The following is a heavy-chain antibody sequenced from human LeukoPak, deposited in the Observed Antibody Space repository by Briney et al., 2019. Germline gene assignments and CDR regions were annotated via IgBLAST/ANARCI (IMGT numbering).Heavy chain of an antibody. CDR1: GFTFSSYG. V-gene: IGHV3-30*18. Sequence: GGSLRLSCAASGFTFSSYGMHWVRQAPGKGLEWVAVISYDGSNKYYADSVKGRFTISRDNSKNTLYLQMNSLRAEDTAVYYCAKWGYSSGWDAFDIWGQGTMVTVSS. J-gene: IGHJ3*02. D-gene: IGHD6-19*01. CDR3: AKWGYSSGWDAFDI. CDR2: ISYDGSNK.